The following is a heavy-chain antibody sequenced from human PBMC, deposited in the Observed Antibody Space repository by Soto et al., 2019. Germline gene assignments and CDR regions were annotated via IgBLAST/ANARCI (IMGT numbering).Heavy chain of an antibody. J-gene: IGHJ4*02. Sequence: ETLSLTCTVSGGSISSYYWSWIRQPPGKGLEWIGYIYYSGSTNYNPSLKSRVTISVDTSKNQFSLKLSSVTAADTAVYYCAKSMPYSSSWYYFDYWGQGTLVTVSS. D-gene: IGHD6-13*01. CDR3: AKSMPYSSSWYYFDY. CDR1: GGSISSYY. V-gene: IGHV4-59*01. CDR2: IYYSGST.